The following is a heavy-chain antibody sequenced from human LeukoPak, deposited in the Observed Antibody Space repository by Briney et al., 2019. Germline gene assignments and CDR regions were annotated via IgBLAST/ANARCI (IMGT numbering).Heavy chain of an antibody. J-gene: IGHJ6*04. CDR3: ANHGSGPYYYYYGMDV. D-gene: IGHD3-10*01. V-gene: IGHV3-7*03. CDR2: IKQDGSEK. Sequence: PGGSLRLSCAASGFTFSSYWMSWVRQAPGKGLEWVANIKQDGSEKYYVDSVKGRFTISRDNAKNSLYLQMNSLRAEDTAMYYCANHGSGPYYYYYGMDVWGKGTTVTVSS. CDR1: GFTFSSYW.